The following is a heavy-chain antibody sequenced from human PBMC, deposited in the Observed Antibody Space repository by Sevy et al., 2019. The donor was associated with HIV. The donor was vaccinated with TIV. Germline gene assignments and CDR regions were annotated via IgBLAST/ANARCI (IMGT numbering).Heavy chain of an antibody. J-gene: IGHJ5*02. CDR2: IKQDESEK. D-gene: IGHD2-2*01. Sequence: GGSLRLSCSASGFSFSNYWMTWVRQAPGKGLECVANIKQDESEKYYVNSVKGRFTISRDNAKNSLFLQLSSLRTEDTAVYYCARVNCQSSSCLSPTWFVPWGQGTLVTVSS. V-gene: IGHV3-7*01. CDR3: ARVNCQSSSCLSPTWFVP. CDR1: GFSFSNYW.